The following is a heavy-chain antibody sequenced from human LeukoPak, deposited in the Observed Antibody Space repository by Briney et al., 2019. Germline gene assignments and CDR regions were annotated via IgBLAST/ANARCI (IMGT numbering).Heavy chain of an antibody. CDR2: IKQDGTEE. D-gene: IGHD2-2*01. J-gene: IGHJ4*02. CDR3: ARDPCHGALDY. CDR1: GFTFSSSW. V-gene: IGHV3-7*03. Sequence: GGSLRLSCVASGFTFSSSWMSWVRRAPGKGLEWVANIKQDGTEEYYVDSVRGRFSVSKDNAKNSLYLQMNSLRAEDTAVYYCARDPCHGALDYWGQGALVTVSS.